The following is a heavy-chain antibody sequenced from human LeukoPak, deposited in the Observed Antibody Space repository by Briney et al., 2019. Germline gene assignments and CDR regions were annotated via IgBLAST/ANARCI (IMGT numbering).Heavy chain of an antibody. Sequence: PSETLSLTCTVSGGSISSSSYYWGWIRQPPGKGLEWIGSIYYSGSTYYNPSLKSRVTISVDTSKNQFSLKLSSVTAADTAVYYCARADTAISWGQGTLVTVSS. CDR2: IYYSGST. D-gene: IGHD5-18*01. J-gene: IGHJ4*02. CDR1: GGSISSSSYY. V-gene: IGHV4-39*07. CDR3: ARADTAIS.